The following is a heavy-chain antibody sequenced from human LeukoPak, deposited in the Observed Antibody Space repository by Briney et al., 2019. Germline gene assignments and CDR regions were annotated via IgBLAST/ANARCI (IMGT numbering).Heavy chain of an antibody. CDR3: AKGMYGVGGALDY. Sequence: GGSLRLSCAASGFIFRTYGMNWVRQAPGKGLEYVSGITAGGGNTYYGDSLKGRFTISRDDSKYTRFLQMNSLRVEDTAVYYCAKGMYGVGGALDYWGRGSLVTVSS. V-gene: IGHV3-23*01. D-gene: IGHD2-21*01. CDR2: ITAGGGNT. CDR1: GFIFRTYG. J-gene: IGHJ4*02.